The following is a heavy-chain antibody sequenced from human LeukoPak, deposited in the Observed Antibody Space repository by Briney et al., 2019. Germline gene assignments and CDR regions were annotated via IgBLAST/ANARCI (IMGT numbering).Heavy chain of an antibody. Sequence: GGSLRLSCAASGFTFSSYSMNWVRQAPGKGLEWVSSISSSSSYIYYADSLKGRFTISRDNAKNSLYLQMSSLRAEDTAVYYCAKGGGGYCTNGVCYVYWGQGTLVTVSS. CDR2: ISSSSSYI. CDR1: GFTFSSYS. D-gene: IGHD2-8*01. J-gene: IGHJ4*02. V-gene: IGHV3-21*01. CDR3: AKGGGGYCTNGVCYVY.